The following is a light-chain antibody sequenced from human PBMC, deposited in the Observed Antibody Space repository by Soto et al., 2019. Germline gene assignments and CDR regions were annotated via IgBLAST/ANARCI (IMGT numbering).Light chain of an antibody. CDR2: EVT. CDR3: SSYTTTNTYV. V-gene: IGLV2-14*01. Sequence: QSALTQPASVSGSPGQSITISCTGTSSDVGGYNYVSWYQQYPGKAPKLMIYEVTHRPSDVSSRFSGSKSGNTASLTISGLQAEDEADYYCSSYTTTNTYVFGTGTKLAVL. CDR1: SSDVGGYNY. J-gene: IGLJ1*01.